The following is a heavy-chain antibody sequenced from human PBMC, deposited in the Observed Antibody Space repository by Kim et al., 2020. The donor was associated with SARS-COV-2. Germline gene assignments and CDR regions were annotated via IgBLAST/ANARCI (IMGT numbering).Heavy chain of an antibody. CDR2: IYPGDSDT. V-gene: IGHV5-51*01. D-gene: IGHD3-10*01. Sequence: GESLKISCKGSGYSFTTYWIGWVRQMPGKGLEWMGIIYPGDSDTRYSPSFQGQVTISADKSISTAYLQWSSLKASDTAIYYCARHEPPPHYYGSGSYSIWGQGTLVTVSS. CDR1: GYSFTTYW. CDR3: ARHEPPPHYYGSGSYSI. J-gene: IGHJ4*02.